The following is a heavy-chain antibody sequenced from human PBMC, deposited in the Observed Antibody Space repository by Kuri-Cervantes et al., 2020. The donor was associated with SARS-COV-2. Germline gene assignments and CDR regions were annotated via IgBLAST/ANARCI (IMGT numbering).Heavy chain of an antibody. V-gene: IGHV4-34*01. CDR3: ARGPRWSIAASFDY. D-gene: IGHD6-6*01. J-gene: IGHJ4*02. CDR2: INHSGST. Sequence: SQTLSLTCAVYGGSFSGYYWSWIRQPPGKGLEWIGEINHSGSTNYNPSLKSRVTISVDTSKNQFSLKLSSVTAADMTVYYCARGPRWSIAASFDYWGQGTLVTVSS. CDR1: GGSFSGYY.